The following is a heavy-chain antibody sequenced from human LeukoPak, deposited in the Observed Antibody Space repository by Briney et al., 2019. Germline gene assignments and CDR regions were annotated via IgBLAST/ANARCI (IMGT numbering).Heavy chain of an antibody. CDR3: ARGYSSGWQPFFDY. CDR2: MNPNSGNT. V-gene: IGHV1-8*01. J-gene: IGHJ4*02. Sequence: GASVKVSCKASGYTFTSYDINWVRQATGQGLEWMGWMNPNSGNTGYAQKFQGRVTMTRNTSISTAYMELSSLRSEDTAVYYCARGYSSGWQPFFDYWGQGTLVAVSS. D-gene: IGHD6-19*01. CDR1: GYTFTSYD.